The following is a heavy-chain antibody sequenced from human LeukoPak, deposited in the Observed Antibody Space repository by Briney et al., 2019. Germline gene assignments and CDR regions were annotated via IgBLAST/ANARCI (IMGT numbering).Heavy chain of an antibody. Sequence: GGSLRLSCAASGFTFSSYAMSWVRQAPGRGLEWVSAISGSGGSTYYADSVKGRFTISRDNSKNTLYLQMNSLRAEDTAVYYCATTYGGIPHGHVNWGQGTLVTVSS. J-gene: IGHJ4*02. CDR1: GFTFSSYA. CDR3: ATTYGGIPHGHVN. D-gene: IGHD4-23*01. CDR2: ISGSGGST. V-gene: IGHV3-23*01.